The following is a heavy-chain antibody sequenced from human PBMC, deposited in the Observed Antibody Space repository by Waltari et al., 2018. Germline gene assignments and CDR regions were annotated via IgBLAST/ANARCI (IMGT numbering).Heavy chain of an antibody. CDR3: ARAGLLGAFDV. CDR2: INNDESRQ. D-gene: IGHD2-15*01. V-gene: IGHV3-74*01. Sequence: EVQLVESGGGLVQLGGSLRLSCAASGFTFSRSWIHWVRQFPGKGLMWVSRINNDESRQGYADSVKGRFTISRDGAENTGSLQMNNLSAEDTALYYCARAGLLGAFDVWGQGTMVTVAS. CDR1: GFTFSRSW. J-gene: IGHJ3*01.